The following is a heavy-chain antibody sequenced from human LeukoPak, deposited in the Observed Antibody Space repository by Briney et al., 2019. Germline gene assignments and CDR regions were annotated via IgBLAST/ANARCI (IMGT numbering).Heavy chain of an antibody. Sequence: SETLSLTCTVSGGSVSSGSYYWSWIRQPPGKGLEWIGEINHSGSTNYNPSLKSRVTISVDTSKNQFSLKLSSVTAADKAVYYCARLKVRGDSDYWGQGTLVTVSS. CDR2: INHSGST. J-gene: IGHJ4*02. D-gene: IGHD4/OR15-4a*01. CDR1: GGSVSSGSYY. CDR3: ARLKVRGDSDY. V-gene: IGHV4-39*07.